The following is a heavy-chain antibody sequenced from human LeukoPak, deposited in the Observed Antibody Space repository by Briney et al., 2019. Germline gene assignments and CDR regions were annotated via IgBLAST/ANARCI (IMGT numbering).Heavy chain of an antibody. D-gene: IGHD6-6*01. CDR2: IYYSGST. V-gene: IGHV4-39*01. CDR1: GGSISSSTYY. CDR3: ARHWGDSSSYYPYYFDP. J-gene: IGHJ5*02. Sequence: SETLSLTRTVSGGSISSSTYYWGWIRLPPGKGLEYIGNIYYSGSTSYNPSLKSRVTISVDTSKSQFSLKLSSVTAADTAVYYCARHWGDSSSYYPYYFDPWGQGTLVTVSS.